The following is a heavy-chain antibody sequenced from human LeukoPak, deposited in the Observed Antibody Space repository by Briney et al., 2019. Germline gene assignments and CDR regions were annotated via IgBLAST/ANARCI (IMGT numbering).Heavy chain of an antibody. D-gene: IGHD7-27*01. CDR2: INNDGSST. CDR3: ARGLGFDY. CDR1: GFTFSSDW. J-gene: IGHJ4*02. V-gene: IGHV3-74*01. Sequence: PGGSLRLSCAASGFTFSSDWMHWVRQAPGTGLVWVSRINNDGSSTTYADSVKGRFSISRDNAKNTLYLQMNSLRAEDTAVYYCARGLGFDYWGQGTLVTVSS.